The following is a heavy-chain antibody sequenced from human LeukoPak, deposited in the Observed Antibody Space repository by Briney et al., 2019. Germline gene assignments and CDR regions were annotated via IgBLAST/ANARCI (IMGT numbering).Heavy chain of an antibody. CDR1: GGSISSSSYY. V-gene: IGHV4-39*01. CDR2: IYYSGST. CDR3: ARMGVIRSTDFDY. J-gene: IGHJ4*02. Sequence: PSETLSLTCTVSGGSISSSSYYWGWIRQPPGRGLEWIGSIYYSGSTYYNPSLKSRVTISVDTSKNQFSLKLSSVTAADTAVYYCARMGVIRSTDFDYWGQGTLVTVSS. D-gene: IGHD3-16*01.